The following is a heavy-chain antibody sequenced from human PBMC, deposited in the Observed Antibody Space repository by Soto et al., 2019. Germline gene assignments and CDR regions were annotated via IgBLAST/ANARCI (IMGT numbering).Heavy chain of an antibody. Sequence: SETLSLTCTVSGGSISSSSYYWDWIRQPPGKGLEWIGSIYYSGSTYYNPSLKSRVTISVDTSKNQFSLKLSSVTAADTAVYYCARQGLGIRDAFDIWGQGTMVTVSS. CDR3: ARQGLGIRDAFDI. D-gene: IGHD7-27*01. V-gene: IGHV4-39*01. CDR1: GGSISSSSYY. CDR2: IYYSGST. J-gene: IGHJ3*02.